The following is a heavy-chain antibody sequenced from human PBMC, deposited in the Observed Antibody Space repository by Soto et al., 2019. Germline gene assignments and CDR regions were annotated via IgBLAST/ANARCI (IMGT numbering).Heavy chain of an antibody. D-gene: IGHD3-10*01. CDR1: GFSLSTSGVG. V-gene: IGHV2-5*01. Sequence: SGPTLVNPTQTLTLTCRFSGFSLSTSGVGVGWIRQPPGKAPEWLGIIYWNDDKRYSPSLKTRVTITKDTSRNQVVLTMTSVEADETATYYCAHDPSGWSWFSDVWGQVPTVTV. CDR2: IYWNDDK. CDR3: AHDPSGWSWFSDV. J-gene: IGHJ6*02.